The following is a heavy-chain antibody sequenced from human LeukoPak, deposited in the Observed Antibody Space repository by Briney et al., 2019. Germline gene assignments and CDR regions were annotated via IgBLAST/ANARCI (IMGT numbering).Heavy chain of an antibody. CDR1: GFTFSSYA. CDR2: ISSSGSTI. Sequence: GGSLRLSCAASGFTFSSYAMHWVRQAPGKGLEWVSYISSSGSTIYYADSVKGRFTISRDNAKNSLYLQMNSLRAEDTAVYYCARGADGYNWEFDYWGQGTLVTVSS. J-gene: IGHJ4*02. V-gene: IGHV3-48*04. CDR3: ARGADGYNWEFDY. D-gene: IGHD5-24*01.